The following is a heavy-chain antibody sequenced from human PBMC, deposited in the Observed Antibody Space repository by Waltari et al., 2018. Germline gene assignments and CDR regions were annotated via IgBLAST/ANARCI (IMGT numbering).Heavy chain of an antibody. CDR1: GGTFSSYA. CDR3: ARDRYYYDSSGYSTFDY. J-gene: IGHJ4*02. Sequence: QVQLVQSGAEVKKPGSSVKVSCKASGGTFSSYAISWVRQAPGQGLEWMGGIIPIFGTANYEQKFQGRVTITTDESTSTAYMELSSLRSEDTAVYYCARDRYYYDSSGYSTFDYWGQGTLVTVSS. V-gene: IGHV1-69*05. CDR2: IIPIFGTA. D-gene: IGHD3-22*01.